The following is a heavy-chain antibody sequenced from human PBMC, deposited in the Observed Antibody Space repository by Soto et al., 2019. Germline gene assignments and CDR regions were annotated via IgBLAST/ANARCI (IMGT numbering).Heavy chain of an antibody. CDR1: GFTFSSYW. Sequence: PGGSLRLSCAASGFTFSSYWMSWVRQAPGKGLEWVANIKQDGSEKYYVDSVKGRFTISRDNAKDSLNLQMNSLRAEDTAVYYCARDMTTVTSAIYYYYYMDVWGKGTTVTVSS. D-gene: IGHD4-4*01. CDR2: IKQDGSEK. J-gene: IGHJ6*03. V-gene: IGHV3-7*01. CDR3: ARDMTTVTSAIYYYYYMDV.